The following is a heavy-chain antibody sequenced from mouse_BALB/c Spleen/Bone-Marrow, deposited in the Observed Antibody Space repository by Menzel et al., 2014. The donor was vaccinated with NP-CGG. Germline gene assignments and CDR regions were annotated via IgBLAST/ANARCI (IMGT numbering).Heavy chain of an antibody. V-gene: IGHV5-9-2*01. CDR1: GFSFNSYG. CDR3: ARHAYYDQTEVSFVY. J-gene: IGHJ3*01. Sequence: DVKLVESGGGLVKSGGSLKLSCAASGFSFNSYGMSWVRQTPEKRLEWVATISGGGSYTFYPASVKGRFTISRDNAKNNLYLQLSSLRSGDTALYYCARHAYYDQTEVSFVYWGQGTLVTVSA. CDR2: ISGGGSYT. D-gene: IGHD2-4*01.